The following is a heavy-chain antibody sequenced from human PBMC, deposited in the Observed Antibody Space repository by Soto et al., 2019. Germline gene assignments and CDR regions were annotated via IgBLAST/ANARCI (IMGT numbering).Heavy chain of an antibody. Sequence: QVQLQESGPGLVKPSQTLSLTCTVSGGSISRGGYYWSWIRQHPGKGLEWIGYIYYSGSTYYNPALKSRVTTSVDTSKNQFSLKLSSVTDADPAVYYCARVDYGDNWLYYYYYRAVWGKGTTVTVSS. CDR3: ARVDYGDNWLYYYYYRAV. CDR1: GGSISRGGYY. CDR2: IYYSGST. V-gene: IGHV4-31*03. J-gene: IGHJ6*03. D-gene: IGHD4-17*01.